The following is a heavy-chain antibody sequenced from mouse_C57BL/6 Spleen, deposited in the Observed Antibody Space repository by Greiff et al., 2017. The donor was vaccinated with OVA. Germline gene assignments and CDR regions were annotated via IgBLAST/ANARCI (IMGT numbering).Heavy chain of an antibody. J-gene: IGHJ2*01. CDR3: EREGDSSGHYFDY. D-gene: IGHD3-2*02. Sequence: QVQLQQSGPELVKPGASVKISCKASGYAFSSSWMNWVKQRPGKGLEWIGRIYPGDGDTNYNGKFKGKATLTADKSSSTAYMQLSSLTAEDSAVYFCEREGDSSGHYFDYWGQGTTLTVSS. CDR1: GYAFSSSW. CDR2: IYPGDGDT. V-gene: IGHV1-82*01.